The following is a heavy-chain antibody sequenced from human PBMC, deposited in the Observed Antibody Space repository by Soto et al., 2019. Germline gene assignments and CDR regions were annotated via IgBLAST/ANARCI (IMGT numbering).Heavy chain of an antibody. D-gene: IGHD6-19*01. CDR2: IYPGDSDT. Sequence: PGESLKISCKGSGYSFTSYWIGWVRQMPGKGLEWMGIIYPGDSDTRYSPSFQGQVTISADKSISTAYLQWSSLKASDTAMYYCARHPVDSSGWYLRGGNPDYWGQGTLVTVSS. J-gene: IGHJ4*02. V-gene: IGHV5-51*01. CDR3: ARHPVDSSGWYLRGGNPDY. CDR1: GYSFTSYW.